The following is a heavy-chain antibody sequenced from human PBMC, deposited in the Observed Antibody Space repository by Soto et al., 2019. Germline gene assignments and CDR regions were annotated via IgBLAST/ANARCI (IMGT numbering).Heavy chain of an antibody. CDR2: IVVGSGST. CDR1: GFTFTSSA. D-gene: IGHD5-18*01. Sequence: SVKVSCKASGFTFTSSAVQWVRQARGQRLEWIGWIVVGSGSTDYAQKFQERVTLTRDMSTSTAYMELSSLRSEETAVYYCAADKGYSYGYGSYWGQGTLVTVYS. V-gene: IGHV1-58*01. CDR3: AADKGYSYGYGSY. J-gene: IGHJ4*02.